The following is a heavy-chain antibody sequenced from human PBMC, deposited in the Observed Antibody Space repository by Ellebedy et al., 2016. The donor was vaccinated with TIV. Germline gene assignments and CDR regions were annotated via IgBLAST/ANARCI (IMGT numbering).Heavy chain of an antibody. CDR1: GFTFSSYW. Sequence: GESLKISXAASGFTFSSYWMSWVRQAPGKGLEWVAVISYDGSNKYYADSVKGRFTISRDNSKNTLYLQMNSLRAEDTAVYYCAKDRRKSQTLTWDYWGQGTLVTVSS. CDR3: AKDRRKSQTLTWDY. D-gene: IGHD3-9*01. CDR2: ISYDGSNK. V-gene: IGHV3-30*18. J-gene: IGHJ4*02.